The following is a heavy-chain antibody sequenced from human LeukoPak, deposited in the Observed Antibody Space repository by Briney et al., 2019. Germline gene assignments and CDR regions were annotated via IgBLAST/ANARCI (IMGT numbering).Heavy chain of an antibody. V-gene: IGHV3-30-3*01. CDR3: AREEVRAEFDY. Sequence: AGGSLRLSCAASGFTFSSYAMHWVRQAPGKGLEWVAAISYDGSNKYYADSVKGRFTISRDNSKNTLYLQMNSLRAEDTAVYYCAREEVRAEFDYWGQGTLVTVSS. CDR1: GFTFSSYA. CDR2: ISYDGSNK. J-gene: IGHJ4*02.